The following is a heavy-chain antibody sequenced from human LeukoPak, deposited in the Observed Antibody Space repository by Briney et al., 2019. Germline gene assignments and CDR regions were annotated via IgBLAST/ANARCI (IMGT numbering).Heavy chain of an antibody. V-gene: IGHV3-23*01. CDR1: GFTFSSYA. CDR2: ISGSGGST. Sequence: GGSLRLSCAASGFTFSSYAMSWVRQAPGKGLEWVSAISGSGGSTYYADSVKGRFTISRDNSKNTLYLQMNSLRAEDTAVYYCAKNDRITMVRGVIIYLGHFDLWGRGTLVTVSS. J-gene: IGHJ2*01. CDR3: AKNDRITMVRGVIIYLGHFDL. D-gene: IGHD3-10*01.